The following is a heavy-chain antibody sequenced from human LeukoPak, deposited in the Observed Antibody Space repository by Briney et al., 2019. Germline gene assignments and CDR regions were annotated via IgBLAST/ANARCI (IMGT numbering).Heavy chain of an antibody. V-gene: IGHV3-11*04. CDR2: ISASGSVQ. Sequence: PGGSLRLSRTASGFRFDDYYMGWIRQAPGKGLDYISYISASGSVQYYTDSVEGRFTVSRDNARNSIFLEMNSLRVEDTAVYYCARSMILTSEHYWGQGPLVTVSS. CDR1: GFRFDDYY. CDR3: ARSMILTSEHY. D-gene: IGHD3-22*01. J-gene: IGHJ4*02.